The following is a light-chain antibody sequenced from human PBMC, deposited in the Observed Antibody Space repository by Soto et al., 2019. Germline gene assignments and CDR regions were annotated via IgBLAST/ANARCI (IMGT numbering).Light chain of an antibody. V-gene: IGKV1-5*03. CDR2: KKS. CDR1: QSISSW. Sequence: DIRRTQSPFTLPASVCDRVTITCLSSQSISSWLALYQQQPGKAPTLLIYKKSASESGGPSTFSGSGSGTALTLTISSLQPDDVVTSYCHQHNSNSPLPLGGGTKVDIK. CDR3: HQHNSNSPLP. J-gene: IGKJ4*01.